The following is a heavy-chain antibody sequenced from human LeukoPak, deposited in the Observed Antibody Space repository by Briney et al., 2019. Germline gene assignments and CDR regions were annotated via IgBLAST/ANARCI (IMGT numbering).Heavy chain of an antibody. J-gene: IGHJ4*02. CDR1: GGSFSGYY. D-gene: IGHD6-19*01. V-gene: IGHV4-34*01. CDR2: INHSGRT. CDR3: ARDKWLHYFDY. Sequence: SETLSLTCAVYGGSFSGYYWSWIRQPPGKGLEWIGEINHSGRTNYNPSLKSRVTISVDTSKNQFSMKLSSVTAADTAVYYCARDKWLHYFDYWGQGSLVTVSS.